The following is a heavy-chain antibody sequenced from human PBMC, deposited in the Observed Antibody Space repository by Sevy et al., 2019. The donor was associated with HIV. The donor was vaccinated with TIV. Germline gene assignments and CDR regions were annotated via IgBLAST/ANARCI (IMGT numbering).Heavy chain of an antibody. J-gene: IGHJ6*02. V-gene: IGHV3-11*01. D-gene: IGHD3-22*01. Sequence: GGSLRLSCAASGFTVSDYYMSWIRQAPGKGLEWVSYISSSGSTIYYADSVKGRFTISRDNAKNSLYLQMNSLRAEDTAVYYCARVQSSGSDYYYGMDVWGQGTTVTVSS. CDR3: ARVQSSGSDYYYGMDV. CDR2: ISSSGSTI. CDR1: GFTVSDYY.